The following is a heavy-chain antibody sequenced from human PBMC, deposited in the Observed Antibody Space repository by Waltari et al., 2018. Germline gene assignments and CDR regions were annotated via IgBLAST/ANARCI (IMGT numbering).Heavy chain of an antibody. D-gene: IGHD6-19*01. CDR2: IYHSGST. CDR1: GYSISSGYY. V-gene: IGHV4-38-2*01. J-gene: IGHJ5*02. Sequence: QVQLQESGPGLVKPSETLSLTCAVSGYSISSGYYWGWIRQPPGKGLEWIGSIYHSGSTYYNPSLKSRVTISVDTSKNQFSLKLSSVTAADTAVYYCAGSIAVAGRYFDPWGQGTLVTVSS. CDR3: AGSIAVAGRYFDP.